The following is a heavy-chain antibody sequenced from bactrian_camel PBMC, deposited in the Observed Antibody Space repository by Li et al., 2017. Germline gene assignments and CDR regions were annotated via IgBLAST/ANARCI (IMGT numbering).Heavy chain of an antibody. CDR2: IDSDATT. CDR1: GWTPGTAC. D-gene: IGHD3*01. J-gene: IGHJ4*01. CDR3: AAAAPGLLLRLC. V-gene: IGHV3S53*01. Sequence: HVQLVESGGGSVQAGGSQKLSCAASGWTPGTACMAWFRTVPGKESEGVAAIDSDATTAYADSVKGRFSISRDNDKNTVYLQMNSLKPEDTAIYYCAAAAPGLLLRLCWGQGTQVTVS.